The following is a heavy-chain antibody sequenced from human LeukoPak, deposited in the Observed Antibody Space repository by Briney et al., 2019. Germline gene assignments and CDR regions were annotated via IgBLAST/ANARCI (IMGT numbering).Heavy chain of an antibody. CDR1: GYRFPSYW. J-gene: IGHJ4*02. D-gene: IGHD5/OR15-5a*01. Sequence: GESLKIACKGSGYRFPSYWIGWVRQMPGKGLEWMGIIYPGDSDTRYGPSFQGQVTISVDKSISTVYLQWSSLKASDTAMYYCARHIVSTTKFDYWGQGTLVTVSS. CDR2: IYPGDSDT. CDR3: ARHIVSTTKFDY. V-gene: IGHV5-51*01.